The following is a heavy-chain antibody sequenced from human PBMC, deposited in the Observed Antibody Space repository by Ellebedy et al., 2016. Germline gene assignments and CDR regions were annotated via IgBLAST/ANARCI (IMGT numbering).Heavy chain of an antibody. CDR2: IKQDGSEK. Sequence: GESLKISXAASRFTFSTYAMNWVRQDPGKGLEWVANIKQDGSEKYYGDSVRGRFIISRDNTENSLYLQMNSLRAEDTAVYYCARGSITVFGGVDVWGQGTLVAVSS. D-gene: IGHD3-3*01. V-gene: IGHV3-7*01. CDR1: RFTFSTYA. CDR3: ARGSITVFGGVDV. J-gene: IGHJ4*02.